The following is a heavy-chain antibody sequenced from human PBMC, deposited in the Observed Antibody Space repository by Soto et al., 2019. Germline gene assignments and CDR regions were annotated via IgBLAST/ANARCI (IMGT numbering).Heavy chain of an antibody. D-gene: IGHD1-1*01. J-gene: IGHJ5*01. Sequence: PSETLSLTCAVYGGSFSGYSWSRIRQPPGKGLEWIGDINHSGSARYNASLQSRVSISIDTSQKHFSLKLKSMTAADTAVYYCARGHDYDSWGQGALVTVSS. CDR1: GGSFSGYS. CDR3: ARGHDYDS. V-gene: IGHV4-34*01. CDR2: INHSGSA.